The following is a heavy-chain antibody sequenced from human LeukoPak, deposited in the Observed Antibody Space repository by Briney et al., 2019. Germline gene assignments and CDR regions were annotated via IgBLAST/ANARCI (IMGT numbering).Heavy chain of an antibody. CDR2: INHSGST. CDR1: GGSFSGYY. CDR3: ARLNLVAAGTYYYYGMDV. Sequence: SETLSLTCAVYGGSFSGYYWSWIRQPPGKGLEWIGEINHSGSTNYNPSLKSRVTISVDTSKNQFSLKLSSVTAADTAVYYCARLNLVAAGTYYYYGMDVWGQGTTVTVSS. V-gene: IGHV4-34*01. J-gene: IGHJ6*02. D-gene: IGHD6-13*01.